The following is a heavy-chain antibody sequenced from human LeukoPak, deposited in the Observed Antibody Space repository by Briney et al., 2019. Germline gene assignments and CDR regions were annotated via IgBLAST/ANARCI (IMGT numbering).Heavy chain of an antibody. CDR2: IYHSGST. D-gene: IGHD3-22*01. Sequence: PSETLSLTCTVSGYSISRGYYWGWIRQPPGKGLEWIGSIYHSGSTYYNPSLKSRVTISVDTSKNQFSLKLSSVTAADTAVYYCARDFYYDSSVYDSWGQGTLVTVSS. J-gene: IGHJ4*02. CDR1: GYSISRGYY. V-gene: IGHV4-38-2*02. CDR3: ARDFYYDSSVYDS.